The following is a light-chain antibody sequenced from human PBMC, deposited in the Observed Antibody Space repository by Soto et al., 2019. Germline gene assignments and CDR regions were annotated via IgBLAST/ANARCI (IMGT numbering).Light chain of an antibody. Sequence: DIQMTQSPSSVSASVVDRVTITFRASQGVSNWLAWYQQKPGKAPKLLIYAASTLRSGVPSRFRGSGSGTDFTFTISSLQPEDFATYYCQQANSFPYTFGQGTKVDI. CDR1: QGVSNW. J-gene: IGKJ2*01. CDR2: AAS. V-gene: IGKV1-12*01. CDR3: QQANSFPYT.